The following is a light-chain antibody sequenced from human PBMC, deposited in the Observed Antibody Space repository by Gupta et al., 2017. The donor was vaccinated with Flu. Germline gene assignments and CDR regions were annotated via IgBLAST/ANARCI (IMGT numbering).Light chain of an antibody. CDR2: GVS. Sequence: GEGATLSCRASLGISSNLAWCQQMPGQAPRILIYGVSTRAAGSPARCSGSGAGRDFTLTISSRLSEDFAVEYCQQYNDWPLTFGGGTKVEIK. V-gene: IGKV3-15*01. J-gene: IGKJ4*02. CDR1: LGISSN. CDR3: QQYNDWPLT.